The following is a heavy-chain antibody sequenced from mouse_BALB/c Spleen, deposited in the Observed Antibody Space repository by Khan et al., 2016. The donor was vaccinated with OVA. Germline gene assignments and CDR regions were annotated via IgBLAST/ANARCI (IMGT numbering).Heavy chain of an antibody. Sequence: QIQLVQSGPELKKPGETVKISCKASGYTFTNYGMNWVKQSPGKALKWMGWINTYTGEPTYADDFKGRFAFSLETSAITAYLQINNRKNEDTATYFCARPPYFSYTLDHWGQGTSVTVSS. CDR1: GYTFTNYG. D-gene: IGHD2-10*01. J-gene: IGHJ4*01. CDR3: ARPPYFSYTLDH. V-gene: IGHV9-3-1*01. CDR2: INTYTGEP.